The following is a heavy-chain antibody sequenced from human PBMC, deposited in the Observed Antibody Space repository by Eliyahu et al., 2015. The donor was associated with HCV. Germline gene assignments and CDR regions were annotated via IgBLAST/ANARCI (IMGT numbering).Heavy chain of an antibody. V-gene: IGHV3-15*01. CDR1: GFXFSXVX. D-gene: IGHD3-22*01. Sequence: EVQLVESGGGSVKPGGSLRLSCAAXGFXFSXVXVAWVRPVPGKGLEWVGRIKRKTDGGTTDYAAPVKGRFTISRDDSKDTLYLQMNSLKTEDTAVYYCTTLDYYDSSGYYPFDYWGQGSLVTVSS. J-gene: IGHJ4*02. CDR2: IKRKTDGGTT. CDR3: TTLDYYDSSGYYPFDY.